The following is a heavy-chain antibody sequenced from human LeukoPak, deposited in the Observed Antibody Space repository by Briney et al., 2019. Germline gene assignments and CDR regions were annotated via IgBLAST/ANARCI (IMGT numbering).Heavy chain of an antibody. Sequence: ASVKVSCKASGGTFSSYAISWVRQAPGQGLEWMGGIIPIFGTANYAQKFLGRVTMTSDTSTSTVYMELGSLTSEDTAVYYCARGTWSVAGYWGQGTLVTVSP. CDR3: ARGTWSVAGY. CDR2: IIPIFGTA. D-gene: IGHD6-19*01. J-gene: IGHJ4*02. CDR1: GGTFSSYA. V-gene: IGHV1-69*05.